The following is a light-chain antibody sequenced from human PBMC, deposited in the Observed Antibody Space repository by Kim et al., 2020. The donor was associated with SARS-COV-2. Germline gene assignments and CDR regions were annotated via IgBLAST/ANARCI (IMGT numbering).Light chain of an antibody. Sequence: DIQVTQSPSTLSASVGDRVTITCRASQSISNWLAWYQQKPRKVPKVLIYKASILENGVPSRFSGSGYGTEFTLTINSLQPDDFATYYCQHSYTYPYSFGQGTKLEI. CDR2: KAS. CDR1: QSISNW. V-gene: IGKV1-5*03. J-gene: IGKJ2*03. CDR3: QHSYTYPYS.